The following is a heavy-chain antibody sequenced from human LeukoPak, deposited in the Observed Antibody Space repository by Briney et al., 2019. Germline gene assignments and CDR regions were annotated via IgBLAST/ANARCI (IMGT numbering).Heavy chain of an antibody. CDR3: ATGGGAFSTFDY. CDR2: IKQDGSEK. CDR1: GFTFSSYW. D-gene: IGHD2-15*01. Sequence: GGSLRLSCEASGFTFSSYWMSWVRQAPGKGPEWVANIKQDGSEKSYADSVKGRFTISRDNAKDSLYLQMNSLSAEDTAVYYCATGGGAFSTFDYWAQGARVTVSS. J-gene: IGHJ4*02. V-gene: IGHV3-7*01.